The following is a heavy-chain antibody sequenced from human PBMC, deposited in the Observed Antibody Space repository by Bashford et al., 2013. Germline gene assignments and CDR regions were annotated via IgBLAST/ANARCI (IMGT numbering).Heavy chain of an antibody. CDR3: ANSPDKGY. J-gene: IGHJ4*02. D-gene: IGHD3-9*01. CDR1: GLTISSNT. V-gene: IGHV3-21*01. CDR2: ISSNSRYI. Sequence: TSGGSLRLSCAASGLTISSNTMNWVRQAPGKGLEWVSSISSNSRYIYYADSVKGRFTISRDNAKNTLYLQMNSLRAEDTAVYYCANSPDKGYWGQGTLVTVSS.